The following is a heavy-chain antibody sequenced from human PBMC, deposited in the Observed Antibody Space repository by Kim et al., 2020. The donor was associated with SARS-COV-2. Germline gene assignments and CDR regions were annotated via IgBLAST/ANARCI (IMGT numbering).Heavy chain of an antibody. CDR3: AREVRYYYGSGSLP. D-gene: IGHD3-10*01. Sequence: VDTLKGRFTISRDNAKNSLYLQMNSLRAEETAVYYCAREVRYYYGSGSLPWGQGTMVTVSS. J-gene: IGHJ3*01. V-gene: IGHV3-7*01.